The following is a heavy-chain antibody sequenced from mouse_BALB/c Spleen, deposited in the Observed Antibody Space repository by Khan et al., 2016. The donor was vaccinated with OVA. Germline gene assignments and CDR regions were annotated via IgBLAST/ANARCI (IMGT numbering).Heavy chain of an antibody. J-gene: IGHJ2*01. V-gene: IGHV1-7*01. CDR1: GYTFINYW. CDR3: ARRGLRWDFDY. Sequence: QVQLKESGAELAKPGASVKMSCKASGYTFINYWILWVKQRPGQGLEWIGYINPSTGYNEYNQNFKDKATLTADKSSSTAYMQLSSLTSEDSAVYYCARRGLRWDFDYWGQGTTLTVSS. CDR2: INPSTGYN. D-gene: IGHD1-1*01.